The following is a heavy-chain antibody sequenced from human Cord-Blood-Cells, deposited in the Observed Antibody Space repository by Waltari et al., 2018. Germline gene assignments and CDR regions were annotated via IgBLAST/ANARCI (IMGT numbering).Heavy chain of an antibody. J-gene: IGHJ5*02. CDR1: GGTFSSYA. V-gene: IGHV1-69*01. Sequence: QVQLVQSGAEVKKPGSSVKVSCKASGGTFSSYATSWVRQAPGQGLEWMGGISPSFGRANDAQKFQGRVTITADESTSTAYMELSSLRSEDTAVYYWASLSWELLSGRWFDPWGQGTLVTVSS. CDR3: ASLSWELLSGRWFDP. CDR2: ISPSFGRA. D-gene: IGHD1-26*01.